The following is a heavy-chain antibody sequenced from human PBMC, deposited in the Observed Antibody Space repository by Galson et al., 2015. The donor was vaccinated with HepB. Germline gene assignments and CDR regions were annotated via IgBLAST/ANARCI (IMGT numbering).Heavy chain of an antibody. Sequence: SLRLSCAVSGFSFSSYSMHWVRQAPGKGLEWVANINEDGSEKYYVDSVKGRFTISRDNAKNSQFLQMNSLRAEDTAVYYCAREKLAYYGSGEGLLDFWGRGTLVTVSP. CDR3: AREKLAYYGSGEGLLDF. CDR2: INEDGSEK. D-gene: IGHD3-10*01. V-gene: IGHV3-7*03. J-gene: IGHJ4*02. CDR1: GFSFSSYS.